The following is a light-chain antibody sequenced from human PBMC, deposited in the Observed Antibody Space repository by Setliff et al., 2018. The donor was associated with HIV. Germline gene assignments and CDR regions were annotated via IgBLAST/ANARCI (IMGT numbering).Light chain of an antibody. J-gene: IGLJ1*01. CDR3: SAYANSHTYV. CDR2: EVS. V-gene: IGLV2-14*01. Sequence: QSALAQPASVSGSPGQSITISCTGTSSDVGGYNYVSWYQQHPGKAPKLMIYEVSNRPSGVSNRFSGSKSGNTASLTTSGLQAEDEAHYYCSAYANSHTYVFGTGTKVTAL. CDR1: SSDVGGYNY.